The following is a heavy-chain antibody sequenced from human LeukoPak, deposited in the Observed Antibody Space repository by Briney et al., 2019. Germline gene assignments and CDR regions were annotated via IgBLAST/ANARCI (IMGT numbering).Heavy chain of an antibody. CDR3: ARDYYYYGMDV. CDR2: INHSGST. CDR1: GGSFSGYY. J-gene: IGHJ6*02. V-gene: IGHV4-34*01. Sequence: SETLSLTCAVYGGSFSGYYWSWIRQPPGKGLEWIGEINHSGSTNYNPSLKSRVTISVDTSKNQFSLKLSSVTAADTAVYYCARDYYYYGMDVWGQGTTVTVSS.